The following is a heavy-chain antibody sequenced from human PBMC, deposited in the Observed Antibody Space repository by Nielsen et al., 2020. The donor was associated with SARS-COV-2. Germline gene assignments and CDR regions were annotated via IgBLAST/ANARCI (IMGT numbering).Heavy chain of an antibody. CDR3: ARTAAGFPHYWFFDL. CDR2: IYHSGST. D-gene: IGHD2-15*01. CDR1: GYSISSGYY. Sequence: SETLSLTCTASGYSISSGYYWGWIRQPPGKGLEWIGSIYHSGSTYYNPSLRSRVTISIDTSKNQFSLRLSSVTAADTAVYYCARTAAGFPHYWFFDLWGRGTLVTVSS. J-gene: IGHJ2*01. V-gene: IGHV4-38-2*02.